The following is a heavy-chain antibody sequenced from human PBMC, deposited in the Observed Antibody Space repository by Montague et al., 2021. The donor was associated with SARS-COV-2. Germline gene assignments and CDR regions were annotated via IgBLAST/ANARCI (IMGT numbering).Heavy chain of an antibody. D-gene: IGHD2-2*01. CDR3: ARHLAISGPAAVSDY. J-gene: IGHJ4*02. CDR2: IRYSGIT. V-gene: IGHV4-39*01. CDR1: GDSISSGYFY. Sequence: SETLSLTCTVSGDSISSGYFYWGWIRQPPGKGLEWVGTIRYSGITYYNPSLKSRVTISVDTSRNQFSLKLSSVTAADTAIYYCARHLAISGPAAVSDYWGQGTLVTVSS.